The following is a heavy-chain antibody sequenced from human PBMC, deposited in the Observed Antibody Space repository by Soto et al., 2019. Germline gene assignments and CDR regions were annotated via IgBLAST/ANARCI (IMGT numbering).Heavy chain of an antibody. CDR3: ANSIWVGESQERRDVY. D-gene: IGHD3-10*01. CDR2: ISDRGGST. Sequence: EVQLLESGGGLLQPGGSLRLSCAASGFTFSSYAMSWVRQAPGKGLEWVSAISDRGGSTYYADSVKGRFTISRDNSKNTLYLQMNSLRAEDTAVYYCANSIWVGESQERRDVYWGQGTLVTVSS. V-gene: IGHV3-23*01. CDR1: GFTFSSYA. J-gene: IGHJ4*02.